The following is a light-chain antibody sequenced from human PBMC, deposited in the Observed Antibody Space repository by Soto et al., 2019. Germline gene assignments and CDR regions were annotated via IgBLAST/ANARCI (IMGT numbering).Light chain of an antibody. J-gene: IGLJ1*01. CDR2: DVS. Sequence: QSALTQPASVSGSPGQWITISCTGTSSDVGGYNYVSWYQQHPGKAPKLMIYDVSNRPSGVSNRFSGSKSGNTASLTISGLQAEDEADYYCSSYTSSSTLLYVFGTWTKLTVL. CDR3: SSYTSSSTLLYV. V-gene: IGLV2-14*01. CDR1: SSDVGGYNY.